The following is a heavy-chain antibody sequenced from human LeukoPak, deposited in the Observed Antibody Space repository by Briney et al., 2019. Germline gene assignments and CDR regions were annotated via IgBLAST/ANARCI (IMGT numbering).Heavy chain of an antibody. CDR3: ARDFARPGLFDY. CDR1: GFTFSDYD. J-gene: IGHJ4*02. V-gene: IGHV3-33*01. D-gene: IGHD6-6*01. Sequence: PGESLRLSCAASGFTFSDYDMHWVRQAPGKGLEWVAVIWYDGSNKYYADSVKGRFTISRDNSKNTLYLQMNSLRAEDTAVYYCARDFARPGLFDYWGQGTLVTVSS. CDR2: IWYDGSNK.